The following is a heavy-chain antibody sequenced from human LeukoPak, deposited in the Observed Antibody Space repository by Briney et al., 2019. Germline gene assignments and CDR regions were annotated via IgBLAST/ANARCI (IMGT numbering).Heavy chain of an antibody. D-gene: IGHD3-16*01. CDR3: ATDLVLGEPHQN. CDR1: GYALTSYY. J-gene: IGHJ4*02. CDR2: INPSGGST. Sequence: ASVKVSCKASGYALTSYYMHWVRQAPGQGLEWMGIINPSGGSTSYAQKFQGRVTMTEDTSTDTAYMELSSLRSEDTAVYYCATDLVLGEPHQNWGQGTLVTVSS. V-gene: IGHV1-46*01.